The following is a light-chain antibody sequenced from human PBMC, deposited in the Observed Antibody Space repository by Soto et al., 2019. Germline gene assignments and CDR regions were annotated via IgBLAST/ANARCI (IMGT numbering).Light chain of an antibody. CDR3: QQTYTTPRT. CDR1: QTVSTY. Sequence: DTQMTQSPPSLSASVGDRISITCRASQTVSTYLNWYQQKAGQAPTLLISATSTLQSGVPSRFSGSGSGTEFTLTITSLQPEDFATYYCQQTYTTPRTFGQGTKVAFK. CDR2: ATS. V-gene: IGKV1-39*01. J-gene: IGKJ1*01.